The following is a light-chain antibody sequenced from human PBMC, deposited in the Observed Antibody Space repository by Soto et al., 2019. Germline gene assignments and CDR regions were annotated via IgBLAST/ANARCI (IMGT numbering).Light chain of an antibody. CDR1: QSVSSY. CDR3: QQRSNWPRST. J-gene: IGKJ2*01. Sequence: PGERATLSCRASQSVSSYLAWYQQKPGQAPRLLIYDASNRATGIPARFSGSGSGTDFTLTISSLEPEDFAVYYCQQRSNWPRSTFGQGTKLEIK. CDR2: DAS. V-gene: IGKV3-11*01.